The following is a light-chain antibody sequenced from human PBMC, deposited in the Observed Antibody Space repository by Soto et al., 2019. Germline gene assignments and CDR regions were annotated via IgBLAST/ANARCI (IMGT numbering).Light chain of an antibody. J-gene: IGKJ1*01. CDR1: QSISSW. CDR3: QQYNSYSLWT. Sequence: DIQTTQSPSTLSASVGDRVTITCRASQSISSWLAWYQQKPGKAPKLLIYKASSLESGVPSRFSGSGSGTEFTLTISSLQPDDFATYYCQQYNSYSLWTFGQGTKVE. V-gene: IGKV1-5*03. CDR2: KAS.